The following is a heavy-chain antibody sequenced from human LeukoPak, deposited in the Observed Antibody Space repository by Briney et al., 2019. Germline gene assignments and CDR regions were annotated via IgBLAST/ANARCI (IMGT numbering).Heavy chain of an antibody. CDR2: ISGSGDST. J-gene: IGHJ3*02. D-gene: IGHD2-15*01. CDR3: AREADCSGGNCYRGAFDI. V-gene: IGHV3-23*01. CDR1: GFTFSDYA. Sequence: GGSLRLSCETSGFTFSDYAMNWVRQAPRKGLEWVSVISGSGDSTYYADSVRGRFTVSRDNSKNTLYLQMNSLRAEDTAVYYCAREADCSGGNCYRGAFDIWGQGTMITVSS.